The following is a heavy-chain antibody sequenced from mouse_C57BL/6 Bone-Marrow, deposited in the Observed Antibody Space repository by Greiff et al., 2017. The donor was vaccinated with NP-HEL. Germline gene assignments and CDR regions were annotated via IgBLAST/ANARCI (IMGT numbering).Heavy chain of an antibody. CDR3: ARWVYYGREDY. CDR1: GYTFTSYW. V-gene: IGHV1-50*01. J-gene: IGHJ2*01. D-gene: IGHD1-1*01. Sequence: QVQLKQPGAELVKPGASVKLSCKASGYTFTSYWMQWVKQRPGQGLEWIGETDPSDSYTNYNQKFKGKATLTVDTSSSTAYMQLSSLTSEDSAVYYCARWVYYGREDYWGQGTTLTVSS. CDR2: TDPSDSYT.